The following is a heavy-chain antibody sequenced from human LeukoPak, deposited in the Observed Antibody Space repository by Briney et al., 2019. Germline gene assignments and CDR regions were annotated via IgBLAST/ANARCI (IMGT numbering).Heavy chain of an antibody. CDR2: ISAYNGTT. CDR1: GYTFTSYG. J-gene: IGHJ6*02. Sequence: GASVKVSCKASGYTFTSYGISWVRQAPGQGLEWMGWISAYNGTTNYAQKLQGRVTMTTDTSTSTAYMELRGLRSDDTAVYYCARDRYCSSTSCYRLNYYYGMDVWGQGTTVTVSS. V-gene: IGHV1-18*01. CDR3: ARDRYCSSTSCYRLNYYYGMDV. D-gene: IGHD2-2*01.